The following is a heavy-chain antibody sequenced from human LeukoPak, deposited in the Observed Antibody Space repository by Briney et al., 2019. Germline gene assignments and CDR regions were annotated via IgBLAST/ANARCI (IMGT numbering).Heavy chain of an antibody. CDR3: AKGAGGFSYYNLFDP. CDR1: GGSFRGYY. J-gene: IGHJ5*02. Sequence: SETLSLICAVYGGSFRGYYWSWIRQPLGKGLEGIGEINHSGSTNYHPSRKSRVTISVDTSKTQFSLKLASVTAADTAIYYCAKGAGGFSYYNLFDPWGQGTLVTVSS. V-gene: IGHV4-34*01. D-gene: IGHD5-18*01. CDR2: INHSGST.